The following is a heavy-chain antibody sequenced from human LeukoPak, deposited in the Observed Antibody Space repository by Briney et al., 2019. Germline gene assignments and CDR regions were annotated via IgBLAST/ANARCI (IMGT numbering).Heavy chain of an antibody. CDR1: GGSISSYY. Sequence: PSETLSLTCTVSGGSISSYYWSWIRQPAGKGLEWIGRIYTSGSTNYNPSLKSRVTMSVDTSMNQFSLKLSSVTAADTAVYYCARETYDILTGYVLDYWGQGTLVTVSS. CDR3: ARETYDILTGYVLDY. V-gene: IGHV4-4*07. D-gene: IGHD3-9*01. J-gene: IGHJ4*02. CDR2: IYTSGST.